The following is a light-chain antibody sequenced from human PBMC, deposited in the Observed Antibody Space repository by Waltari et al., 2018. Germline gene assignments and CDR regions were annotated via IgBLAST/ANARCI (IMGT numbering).Light chain of an antibody. CDR1: QSVSSY. Sequence: EIVLTQSPATLSLSPGERATLSCRASQSVSSYLAWYQQKPGQAPRLLIYDASNRATGIPARFSGSGSGTDFTLTFSSLEPEDFAVYYCQQRSNWLLFTFGPGTKVDIK. CDR2: DAS. J-gene: IGKJ3*01. V-gene: IGKV3-11*01. CDR3: QQRSNWLLFT.